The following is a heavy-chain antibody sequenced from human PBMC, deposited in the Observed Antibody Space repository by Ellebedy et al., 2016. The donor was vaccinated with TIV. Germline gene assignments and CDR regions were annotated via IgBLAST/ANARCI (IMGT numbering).Heavy chain of an antibody. CDR1: GGSISSYY. CDR2: IYNSGIT. D-gene: IGHD6-19*01. J-gene: IGHJ4*02. V-gene: IGHV4-59*08. Sequence: MPSETLSFTCTVSGGSISSYYWSWIRQPPGQGLEWIGYIYNSGITNYNPSLKSRVTISVDTSKNQFSLKLSSVTAADTAVYYCARQGHSSGWYVGEYYFDYWGQGTLVTVSS. CDR3: ARQGHSSGWYVGEYYFDY.